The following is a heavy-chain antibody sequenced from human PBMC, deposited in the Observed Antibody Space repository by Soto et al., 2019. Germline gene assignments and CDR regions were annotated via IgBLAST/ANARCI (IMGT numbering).Heavy chain of an antibody. Sequence: EVPLAESGGGLVQPGGSLRLSCAASGFTVSSNYMNWVRQAPGKGLEWVSLIYGGGNTYYADSVKGRFTISRDNSKNTLYLQMNSLRAEDTAVYYCARDPHLGYGGNSPGTEPIYWGQGTLVTVSS. D-gene: IGHD2-21*01. CDR2: IYGGGNT. J-gene: IGHJ4*02. V-gene: IGHV3-66*01. CDR3: ARDPHLGYGGNSPGTEPIY. CDR1: GFTVSSNY.